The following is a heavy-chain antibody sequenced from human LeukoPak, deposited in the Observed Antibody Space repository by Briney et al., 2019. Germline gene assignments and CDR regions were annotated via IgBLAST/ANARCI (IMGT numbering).Heavy chain of an antibody. V-gene: IGHV3-74*01. CDR2: IKSDGTGA. CDR3: ARDRDGPNCYMDV. Sequence: PGGSLRLSCAASGFSFSDYWMLWVREVPEKGRECVSRIKSDGTGATYAGSVNGRFTMSRDNAENTLYLQMNSLRDEDTGIYYCARDRDGPNCYMDVWGKGTTVTVSS. D-gene: IGHD5-24*01. CDR1: GFSFSDYW. J-gene: IGHJ6*03.